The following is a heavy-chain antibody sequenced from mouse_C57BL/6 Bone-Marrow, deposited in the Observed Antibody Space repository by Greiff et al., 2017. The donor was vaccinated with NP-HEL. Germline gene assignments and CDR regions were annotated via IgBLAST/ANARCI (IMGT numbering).Heavy chain of an antibody. CDR2: IDPNSGGT. V-gene: IGHV1-72*01. J-gene: IGHJ2*01. CDR1: GYTFTSYW. D-gene: IGHD1-1*01. Sequence: QVQLKQPGAELVKPGASVKLSCKASGYTFTSYWMHWVKQRPGRGLEWIGRIDPNSGGTKYNEKFKSTATLTVDKPSSTAYMQLISLTSEDSAVYYCASSSYYYGSSYYFDYWGQGTTLTVSS. CDR3: ASSSYYYGSSYYFDY.